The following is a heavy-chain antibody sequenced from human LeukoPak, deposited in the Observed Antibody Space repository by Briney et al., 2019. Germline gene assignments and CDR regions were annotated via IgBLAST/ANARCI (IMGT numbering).Heavy chain of an antibody. J-gene: IGHJ6*04. D-gene: IGHD6-13*01. CDR3: ASWMEQQLVVV. CDR2: ISSSSSYI. V-gene: IGHV3-21*01. Sequence: KSGGSLRLSCAASGFTFSSYSMNWVRQAPGKGLEWVSSISSSSSYIYYADSVEGRFTISRDNAKNSLYLQMNSLRAEDTAVYYCASWMEQQLVVVWGKGTTVTVSS. CDR1: GFTFSSYS.